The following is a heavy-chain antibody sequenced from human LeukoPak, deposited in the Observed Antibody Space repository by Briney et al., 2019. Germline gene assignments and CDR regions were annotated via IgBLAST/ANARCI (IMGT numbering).Heavy chain of an antibody. CDR2: ISYDGSNK. D-gene: IGHD1-26*01. CDR3: ARAESLGSYYYFDY. V-gene: IGHV3-30-3*01. J-gene: IGHJ4*02. CDR1: GFTFSSYA. Sequence: GGSLRLSCAASGFTFSSYAMHWVRQAPGKGLEWVAVISYDGSNKYYADSVKGRFTISRDNSKNTLYLQMNSLRAEDTAVYYCARAESLGSYYYFDYWGQGTLVTVSS.